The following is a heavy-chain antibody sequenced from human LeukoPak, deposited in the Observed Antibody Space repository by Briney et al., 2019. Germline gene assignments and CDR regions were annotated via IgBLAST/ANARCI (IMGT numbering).Heavy chain of an antibody. J-gene: IGHJ4*02. CDR2: IDYHGNT. V-gene: IGHV4-59*11. D-gene: IGHD2-21*02. CDR3: ARLAKCDGNCYSFDF. CDR1: GDSISDHP. Sequence: SETLSLTCAVSGDSISDHPWSWIRQPPGKGLDYIGFIDYHGNTNYNPSHKRRATISLDTSKNQFSLNLNSVTAADTAFYYCARLAKCDGNCYSFDFWGQGMLVAVSS.